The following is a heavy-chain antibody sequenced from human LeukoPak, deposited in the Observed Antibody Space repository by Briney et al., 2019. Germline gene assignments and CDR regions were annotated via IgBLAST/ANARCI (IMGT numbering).Heavy chain of an antibody. D-gene: IGHD1-1*01. CDR2: VYPRNSET. CDR1: GYNFGSYW. Sequence: GESLMISCEASGYNFGSYWLGWVRQTPGKGLEWMGIVYPRNSETRYSPSLQGQVTISADKSINTAYLQWSSLKASDTAMYFCARARYSASDTQGFDFWGQGTQVTVSS. V-gene: IGHV5-51*01. J-gene: IGHJ4*02. CDR3: ARARYSASDTQGFDF.